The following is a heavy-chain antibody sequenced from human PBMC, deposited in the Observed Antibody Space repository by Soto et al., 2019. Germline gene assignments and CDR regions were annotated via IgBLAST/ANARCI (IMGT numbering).Heavy chain of an antibody. CDR3: ARGNEYCSSTSCYARGGHRYYYMDV. D-gene: IGHD2-2*01. CDR2: INHSGST. J-gene: IGHJ6*03. Sequence: PSETLSLTCAVYGGSFSGYYWSWIRQPPGKGLEWIREINHSGSTNYNPSLKSRVTISVDTSKNQFSLKLSSVTAADTAVYYCARGNEYCSSTSCYARGGHRYYYMDVWGKGTTVTVSS. V-gene: IGHV4-34*01. CDR1: GGSFSGYY.